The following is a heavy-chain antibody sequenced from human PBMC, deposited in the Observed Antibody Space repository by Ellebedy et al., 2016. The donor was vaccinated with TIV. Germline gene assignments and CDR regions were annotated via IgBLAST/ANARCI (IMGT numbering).Heavy chain of an antibody. V-gene: IGHV3-23*01. CDR3: TNSRYNLNDFIFDY. J-gene: IGHJ4*02. CDR2: ISGSGGTT. CDR1: GFTFSNYA. D-gene: IGHD1-1*01. Sequence: PGGSLRLSCAASGFTFSNYAMSWVRQAPGKGLEWVSTISGSGGTTYYADSVKGRLTISRDNSKSTLYLQMNSLRAEDTAVYYCTNSRYNLNDFIFDYWGQGTLVTVSS.